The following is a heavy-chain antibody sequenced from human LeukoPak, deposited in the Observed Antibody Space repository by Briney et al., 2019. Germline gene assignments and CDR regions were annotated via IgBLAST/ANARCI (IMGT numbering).Heavy chain of an antibody. D-gene: IGHD1-14*01. V-gene: IGHV4-59*01. CDR1: GVSISSYY. CDR2: IYYSGST. Sequence: SETLSLTCTVSGVSISSYYWSWIWQPPGKGLEWIGYIYYSGSTNYNPSLKSRVTISVDTSKNQFSLKLSSVTAADTAVYYCARDTGFRHGYYYYGMDVWGQGTTVTVSS. J-gene: IGHJ6*02. CDR3: ARDTGFRHGYYYYGMDV.